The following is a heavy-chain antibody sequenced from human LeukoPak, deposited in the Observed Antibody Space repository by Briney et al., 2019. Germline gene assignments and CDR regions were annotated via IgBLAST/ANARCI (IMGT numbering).Heavy chain of an antibody. J-gene: IGHJ4*02. CDR3: ARDQSDYDFWSGYYQYYFDY. D-gene: IGHD3-3*01. CDR1: GFTFSSYW. V-gene: IGHV3-7*01. CDR2: IKQDGSEK. Sequence: GGSLRLSCAASGFTFSSYWMSWVRQAPGKGLEWVANIKQDGSEKYYVDSVKGRFTISRDNAKSSLYLQMNSLGAEDTAVYYCARDQSDYDFWSGYYQYYFDYWGPGTLVTVSS.